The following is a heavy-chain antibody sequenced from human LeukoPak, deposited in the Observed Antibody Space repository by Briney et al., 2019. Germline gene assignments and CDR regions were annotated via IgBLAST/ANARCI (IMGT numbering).Heavy chain of an antibody. CDR1: GGSFSGYY. Sequence: SETLSLTCAVYGGSFSGYYWSWIRQPLGKGLEWIGEINHSGSTNYNPSLKSRVTISVDTSKNQFSLELASVTAADTAVYYRARRSHSPSGSPYWGPGTQVTVSS. CDR2: INHSGST. D-gene: IGHD3-10*01. V-gene: IGHV4-34*01. J-gene: IGHJ4*02. CDR3: ARRSHSPSGSPY.